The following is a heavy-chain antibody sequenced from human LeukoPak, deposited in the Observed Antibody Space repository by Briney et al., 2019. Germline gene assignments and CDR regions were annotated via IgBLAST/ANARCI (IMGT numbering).Heavy chain of an antibody. D-gene: IGHD3-22*01. Sequence: ASETLSLTCAVSGGSFSGYYWYWIRQPPGKGLEWIGEINHGESTNYNPSLKSRATLSVDTSKNQFSLKLTSVTAADTAVYYCARGRTYYYDTSGYYPSIYYGMDVWGQGTTVIVSS. CDR2: INHGEST. CDR3: ARGRTYYYDTSGYYPSIYYGMDV. J-gene: IGHJ6*02. CDR1: GGSFSGYY. V-gene: IGHV4-34*01.